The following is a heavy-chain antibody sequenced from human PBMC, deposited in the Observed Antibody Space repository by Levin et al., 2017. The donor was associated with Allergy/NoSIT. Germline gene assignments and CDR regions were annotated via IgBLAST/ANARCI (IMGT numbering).Heavy chain of an antibody. CDR1: GFTFSTYW. J-gene: IGHJ4*02. Sequence: ETLSLTCAASGFTFSTYWMHWVRQVPGKGLMWVSRINSDGSSTIYVDSVKGRFTISRDNAKNTLFLQMNSLRAEDTAVYFCARDLPGALSTSFDFWGQGTQVTVSS. CDR3: ARDLPGALSTSFDF. D-gene: IGHD7-27*01. V-gene: IGHV3-74*01. CDR2: INSDGSST.